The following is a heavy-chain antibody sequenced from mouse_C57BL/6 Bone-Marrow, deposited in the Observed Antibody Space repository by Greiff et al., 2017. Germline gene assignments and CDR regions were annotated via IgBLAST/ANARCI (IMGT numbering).Heavy chain of an antibody. CDR1: GYTFTDYY. J-gene: IGHJ4*01. D-gene: IGHD2-5*01. CDR2: IYPGSGNT. V-gene: IGHV1-76*01. CDR3: ARPPSTYSNYPYDMDY. Sequence: VQLQQSGAELVRPGASVKLSCKASGYTFTDYYINWVKQRPGQGLEWIARIYPGSGNTYYNEKFKGKATLTAEKSSSTAYMQLSSLTSEDSAVYFCARPPSTYSNYPYDMDYWGQGTSGTVSS.